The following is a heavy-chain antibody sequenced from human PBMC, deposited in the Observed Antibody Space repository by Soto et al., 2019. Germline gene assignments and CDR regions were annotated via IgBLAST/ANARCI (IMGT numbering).Heavy chain of an antibody. Sequence: GGSLRLSCAASGFTVSSYAMHWVRQAPGKGLEWVAVISYDGSNKYYADSVKGRFTISRDNSKNTLYLQMNSLRAEDTAVYYCARSRWDSSGYYFDYWGQGTLVTVSS. J-gene: IGHJ4*02. CDR2: ISYDGSNK. V-gene: IGHV3-30-3*01. CDR3: ARSRWDSSGYYFDY. D-gene: IGHD3-22*01. CDR1: GFTVSSYA.